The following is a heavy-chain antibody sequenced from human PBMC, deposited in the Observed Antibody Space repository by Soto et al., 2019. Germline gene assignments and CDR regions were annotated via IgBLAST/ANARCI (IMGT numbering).Heavy chain of an antibody. D-gene: IGHD3-3*01. CDR1: GGTFDNYA. Sequence: GASVKVSCKASGGTFDNYAISWVRQAPGQGLEWVGGIIPHVDAANYAQKFQGRVTIAADESAGTAYMELSRLTSEDTAVYYCAKGSYYDASSAYDTLGFYYTYVSLDVWGQGTMVTVSS. J-gene: IGHJ6*02. V-gene: IGHV1-69*13. CDR2: IIPHVDAA. CDR3: AKGSYYDASSAYDTLGFYYTYVSLDV.